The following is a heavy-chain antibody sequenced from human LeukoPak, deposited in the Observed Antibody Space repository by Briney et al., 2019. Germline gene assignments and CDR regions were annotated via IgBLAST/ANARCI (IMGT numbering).Heavy chain of an antibody. CDR2: INPNSGGT. J-gene: IGHJ4*02. D-gene: IGHD3-10*01. V-gene: IGHV1-2*02. CDR1: GYTFTGYY. Sequence: ASVKVSCKASGYTFTGYYMHWVRQAPGQGLEWMGWINPNSGGTNYAQKFQGRVTMTRDTSISTAYMELSRLRSDDTAVYYCASRRIKGGEYYFDYWGQGTLVTVSS. CDR3: ASRRIKGGEYYFDY.